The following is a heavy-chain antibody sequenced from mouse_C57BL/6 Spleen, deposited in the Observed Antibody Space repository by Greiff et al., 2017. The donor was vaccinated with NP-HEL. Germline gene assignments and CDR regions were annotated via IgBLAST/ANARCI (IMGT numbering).Heavy chain of an antibody. CDR3: ARGYDY. V-gene: IGHV1-54*01. D-gene: IGHD2-14*01. CDR1: GYAFTNYL. Sequence: QVHVKQSGAELVRPGTSVKVSCKASGYAFTNYLIAWVKQRPGQGLEWIGVINPGSGGTNYNEKFKGKATLTADKSSSTAYMQLSRLTSGDSAVYFCARGYDYWGQGTTLTVSS. CDR2: INPGSGGT. J-gene: IGHJ2*01.